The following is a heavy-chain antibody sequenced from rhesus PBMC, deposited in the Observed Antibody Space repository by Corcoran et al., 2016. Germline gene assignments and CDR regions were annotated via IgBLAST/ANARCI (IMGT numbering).Heavy chain of an antibody. D-gene: IGHD2-27*01. CDR2: IYGSGGSN. CDR3: ARWGECSGIYCDDY. V-gene: IGHV4S14*01. J-gene: IGHJ4*01. CDR1: GGSLSGYYY. Sequence: QVPLQESGPGRVKPSETLSLTCAVSGGSLSGYYYWRWIRQPPGTGLEWIGSIYGSGGSNDLNPSLKRRVTLSVDTSKNQFSLKLSSVTAADTAVYYCARWGECSGIYCDDYWGQGVLVTVSS.